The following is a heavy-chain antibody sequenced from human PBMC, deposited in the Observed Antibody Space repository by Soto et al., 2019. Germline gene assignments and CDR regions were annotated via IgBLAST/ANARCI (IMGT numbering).Heavy chain of an antibody. J-gene: IGHJ2*01. Sequence: QIELQESGPGLIQTSHTLSLTRNVPNLAFPTGQFFWSWIRRSHGKALEWLGDRHSNADALYKPSLGGLVTISVDMSLGQVFLTLKSVSAADTSVYFWARGRVWPRGRRRLYFDLWCRGALVTVSS. CDR1: NLAFPTGQFF. CDR2: RHSNADA. CDR3: ARGRVWPRGRRRLYFDL. V-gene: IGHV4-30-4*01. D-gene: IGHD3-10*01.